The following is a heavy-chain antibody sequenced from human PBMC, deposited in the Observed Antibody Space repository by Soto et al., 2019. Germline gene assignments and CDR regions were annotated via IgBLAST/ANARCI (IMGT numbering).Heavy chain of an antibody. CDR2: IHGGGSGS. CDR3: AKVIAY. Sequence: PGGSLRLSCAASGFTLSNHWMHWVRQAPGKGLVWVSSIHGGGSGSSYADSVKGRFTISRDNSKNTLYLQMNSLRAEDTAVYYCAKVIAYWGQGTLVTVSS. J-gene: IGHJ4*02. V-gene: IGHV3-74*01. CDR1: GFTLSNHW. D-gene: IGHD3-22*01.